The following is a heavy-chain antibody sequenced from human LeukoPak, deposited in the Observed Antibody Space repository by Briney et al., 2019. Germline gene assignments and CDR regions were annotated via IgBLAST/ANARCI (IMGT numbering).Heavy chain of an antibody. CDR2: ISLDGTKK. Sequence: GGSLRLSCAASGLIFSSHGFHWVRQPLGKGLEWVTFISLDGTKKSYADSVKGRFTFSRDDSKNTLYLEMNSLRAEDTAVYYCARDRVVSWLDSWGLGTLVTVSA. CDR1: GLIFSSHG. V-gene: IGHV3-33*05. D-gene: IGHD3-10*01. J-gene: IGHJ5*01. CDR3: ARDRVVSWLDS.